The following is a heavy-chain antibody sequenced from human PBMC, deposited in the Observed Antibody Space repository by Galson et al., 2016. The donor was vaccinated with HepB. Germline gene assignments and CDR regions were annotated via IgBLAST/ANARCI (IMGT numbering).Heavy chain of an antibody. CDR1: GFTFSGSS. Sequence: SLRLSCAASGFTFSGSSMSWVRQAPGKGLEWVSAITPSADTTYYGDSVTGRFIIPRDNSKNTLYLHLNSLTAEDTALYYCAKGGAYDAWGQGTLVTVSS. J-gene: IGHJ4*02. CDR2: ITPSADTT. CDR3: AKGGAYDA. V-gene: IGHV3-23*01. D-gene: IGHD5-12*01.